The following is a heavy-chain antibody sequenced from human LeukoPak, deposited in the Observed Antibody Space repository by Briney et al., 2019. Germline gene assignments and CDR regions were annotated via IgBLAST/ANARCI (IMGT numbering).Heavy chain of an antibody. D-gene: IGHD6-25*01. Sequence: PSETLSLTCTVSGGSIRGYYWSWIRQPPGKGLEWIGYIYYSGSTNYNPSLKSRVTISVDTSKNQFSLKLSSVTAADTAVYYCARQEAAFDYWGQGTLVTVSS. V-gene: IGHV4-59*08. CDR1: GGSIRGYY. CDR2: IYYSGST. CDR3: ARQEAAFDY. J-gene: IGHJ4*02.